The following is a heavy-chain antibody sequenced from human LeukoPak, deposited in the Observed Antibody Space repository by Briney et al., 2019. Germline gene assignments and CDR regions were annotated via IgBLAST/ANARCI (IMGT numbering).Heavy chain of an antibody. CDR3: ARDFDY. CDR2: IYSGGST. V-gene: IGHV3-66*02. Sequence: GGSLRLSCAASGCTVSSNYMSWVRQAPGKGLEWVSVIYSGGSTYYADSVKGRFTISRDNSKNTLYLPMNSLRAEDTAVYYCARDFDYWGQGTLVTVSS. J-gene: IGHJ4*02. CDR1: GCTVSSNY.